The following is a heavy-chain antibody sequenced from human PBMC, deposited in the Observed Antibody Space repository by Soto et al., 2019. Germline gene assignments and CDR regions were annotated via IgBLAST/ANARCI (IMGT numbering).Heavy chain of an antibody. J-gene: IGHJ5*02. V-gene: IGHV4-34*01. Sequence: QVQLQQWGAGLLKPSETLSLTCAVYGGSFSGYYWSWIRQPPGKGLEWIGEINHSGSTNYNPSLKSRVTISVDTYKNQFSVNLSPVTAADTAVYYCARGVPSYYCSGEPGWFDPWGQGTLVTVSS. CDR3: ARGVPSYYCSGEPGWFDP. CDR2: INHSGST. D-gene: IGHD3-10*01. CDR1: GGSFSGYY.